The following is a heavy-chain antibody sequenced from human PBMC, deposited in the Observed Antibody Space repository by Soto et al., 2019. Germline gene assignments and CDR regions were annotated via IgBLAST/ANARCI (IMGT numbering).Heavy chain of an antibody. V-gene: IGHV6-1*01. CDR3: ARDLSDRGYYFDY. J-gene: IGHJ4*02. CDR1: GDSVSSNSAA. D-gene: IGHD3-10*01. CDR2: TYYRSKWYY. Sequence: SQTLSLTCAISGDSVSSNSAAWNWIRQSPSRGLEWLGRTYYRSKWYYDYALSVKSRITINPDTSKDQFSLQLNSVTPEDTAVYYCARDLSDRGYYFDYWGQGTLVTVSS.